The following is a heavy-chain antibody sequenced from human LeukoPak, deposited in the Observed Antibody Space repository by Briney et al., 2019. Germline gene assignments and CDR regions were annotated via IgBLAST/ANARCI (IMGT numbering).Heavy chain of an antibody. D-gene: IGHD6-19*01. J-gene: IGHJ4*02. CDR3: ARILDSAWGELGY. V-gene: IGHV3-30*04. CDR1: GFTFSSYA. CDR2: TRSDGSNK. Sequence: PGRSLRLSCAASGFTFSSYAMHWVRQAPGKGLEWMAFTRSDGSNKYYADSVKGRFTISRDNSKNTLYLQMNSLRAEDTAVYYCARILDSAWGELGYWGQGTLVTVSS.